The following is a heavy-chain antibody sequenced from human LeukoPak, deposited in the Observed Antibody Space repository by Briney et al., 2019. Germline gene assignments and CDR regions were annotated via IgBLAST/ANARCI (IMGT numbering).Heavy chain of an antibody. CDR2: ISGSGGST. V-gene: IGHV3-23*01. CDR3: ASSRGYSYGPYYFDY. J-gene: IGHJ4*02. D-gene: IGHD5-18*01. CDR1: GFTFSSYA. Sequence: GGSLGLSRAASGFTFSSYAMSWVRQAPGKGLEWVSAISGSGGSTYYADSVKGRFTISRDNSKNTLYLQMNSLRAEDTAVYYCASSRGYSYGPYYFDYWGQGTLVTVSS.